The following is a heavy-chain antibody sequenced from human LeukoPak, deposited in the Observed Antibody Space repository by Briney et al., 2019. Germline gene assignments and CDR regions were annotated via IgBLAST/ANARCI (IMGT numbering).Heavy chain of an antibody. D-gene: IGHD1-26*01. J-gene: IGHJ4*02. CDR2: IYHSGST. Sequence: SETLSLTCAVSGGSISSSNWWSWVRQPPGKGLEWIREIYHSGSTNYNPSLKSRVTISVDKSKNQFSLKLSSVTAADTAVYYCARQRRSIVGATRYFDYWGQGALVTVSS. CDR3: ARQRRSIVGATRYFDY. V-gene: IGHV4-4*02. CDR1: GGSISSSNW.